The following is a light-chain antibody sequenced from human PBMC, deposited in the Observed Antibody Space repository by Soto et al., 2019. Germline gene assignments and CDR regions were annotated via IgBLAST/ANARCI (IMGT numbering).Light chain of an antibody. Sequence: QSLRCHPASVCVAPGQSITISCTGTSIDLAIYNYVSWYQQQPGKAPKLMIYQVTNRPSGVSNRFSGSRSGNTASLTISGLQAEDEADYYCSSYTDSSNYVFGTGTKVTVL. CDR2: QVT. V-gene: IGLV2-14*01. J-gene: IGLJ1*01. CDR1: SIDLAIYNY. CDR3: SSYTDSSNYV.